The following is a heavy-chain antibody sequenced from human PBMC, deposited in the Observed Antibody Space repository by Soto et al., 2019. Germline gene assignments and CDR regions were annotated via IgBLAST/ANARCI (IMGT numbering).Heavy chain of an antibody. CDR1: GGSVNSGSYY. D-gene: IGHD5-18*01. J-gene: IGHJ4*02. Sequence: QVQLQESGPGLVKPSETLSLTCTVSGGSVNSGSYYWSWIRQPPGKGLEWIGNVYYSGSTNYNPSLTSRVTISVDTSKNQFSRKLSSVTAADTAVYYCARVMVGYGGDYWGQGTLVTVSS. CDR3: ARVMVGYGGDY. V-gene: IGHV4-61*01. CDR2: VYYSGST.